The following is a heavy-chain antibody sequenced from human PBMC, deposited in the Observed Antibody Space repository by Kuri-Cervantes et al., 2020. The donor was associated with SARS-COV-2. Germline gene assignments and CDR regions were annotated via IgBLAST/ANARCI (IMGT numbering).Heavy chain of an antibody. J-gene: IGHJ5*02. V-gene: IGHV1-69*13. CDR2: IIPIFGTA. CDR1: GGTFSSYA. D-gene: IGHD3-3*01. Sequence: SVKVSCKASGGTFSSYAISWVRQAPGQGLEWMGRIIPIFGTANYAQKFQGRVTITADESTSTAYMELSSLRSEDTAVYYCARESKGVTIFGVVYNWFDPWGQGTLVTVPS. CDR3: ARESKGVTIFGVVYNWFDP.